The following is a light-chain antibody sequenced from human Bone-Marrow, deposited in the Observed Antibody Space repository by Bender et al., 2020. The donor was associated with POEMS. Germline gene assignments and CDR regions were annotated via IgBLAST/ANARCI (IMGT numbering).Light chain of an antibody. CDR3: CSYAGSATWM. J-gene: IGLJ3*02. V-gene: IGLV2-23*01. CDR2: EGS. CDR1: SSDVGTYNV. Sequence: QSALTQPASVSGSPGQSITISCTGTSSDVGTYNVVSWYQQHPGKAPKLIIYEGSMRPSGVSNRFSGSKSGYTASLTISGLQSEDEADYYCCSYAGSATWMFGGGTKLTVL.